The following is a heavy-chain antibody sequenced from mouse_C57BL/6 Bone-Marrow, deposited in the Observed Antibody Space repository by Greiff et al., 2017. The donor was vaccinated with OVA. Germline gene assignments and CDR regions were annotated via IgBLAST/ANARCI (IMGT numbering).Heavy chain of an antibody. D-gene: IGHD1-1*01. CDR1: GYTFTSYW. CDR2: LPPNSGST. CDR3: ARAGYGSSPKDYYFDY. V-gene: IGHV1-64*01. Sequence: QVQLQQPGAELVKPGASVKLSCKASGYTFTSYWMHWVKQRPGQGLEWIGMLPPNSGSTNYNEKFKSKATLTVDKSSSPAYMQLSSLTSEDSAVYYCARAGYGSSPKDYYFDYWGKGTTLTVSS. J-gene: IGHJ2*01.